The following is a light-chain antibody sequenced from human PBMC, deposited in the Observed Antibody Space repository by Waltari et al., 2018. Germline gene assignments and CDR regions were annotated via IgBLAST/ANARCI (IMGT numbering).Light chain of an antibody. CDR3: SSYAGSNNFVV. V-gene: IGLV2-8*01. J-gene: IGLJ2*01. CDR1: SSDVGGYNY. Sequence: QSALTQPPSTSGSPGQSVTISCTGTSSDVGGYNYVSWYQQHPGKAPKLLIYEVSKRPPGVRDRFSGSKSGNTASLTVSGLQGEDEADYYCSSYAGSNNFVVFGGGTTLTVL. CDR2: EVS.